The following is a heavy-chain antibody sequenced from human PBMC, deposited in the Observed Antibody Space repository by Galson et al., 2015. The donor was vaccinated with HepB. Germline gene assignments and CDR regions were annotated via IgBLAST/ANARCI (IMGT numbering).Heavy chain of an antibody. D-gene: IGHD3-22*01. CDR3: VKGGYYYYFDY. Sequence: SLRLSCAASGFTFSSYAMHWVRQAPGKGLEYVSAISSNGGSTYYADSVKGRFTISRDNSKNTLYLQMSSLRAEDTAVYYCVKGGYYYYFDYWGQGTLVTVSS. CDR1: GFTFSSYA. CDR2: ISSNGGST. J-gene: IGHJ4*02. V-gene: IGHV3-64D*06.